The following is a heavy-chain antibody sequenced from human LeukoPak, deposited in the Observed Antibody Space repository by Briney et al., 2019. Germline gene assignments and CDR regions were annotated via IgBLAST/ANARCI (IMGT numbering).Heavy chain of an antibody. V-gene: IGHV4-34*01. CDR1: GGSFSGYY. J-gene: IGHJ4*02. CDR2: ISHSGST. CDR3: ARGVSDQN. Sequence: SETLSLTCAVYGGSFSGYYWSWIRQSPGKGLEWIGEISHSGSTYYNPSLKSRVTISLDTSKNHFSLKLTSVTAADTAVYYCARGVSDQNWGQGALVTVSS.